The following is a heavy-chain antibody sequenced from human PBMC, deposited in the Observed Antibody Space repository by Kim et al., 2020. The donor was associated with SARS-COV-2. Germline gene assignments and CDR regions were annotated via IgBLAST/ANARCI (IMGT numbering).Heavy chain of an antibody. CDR3: ARDGGNPSSSWSVYYYYYGMDV. V-gene: IGHV1-69*13. J-gene: IGHJ6*02. Sequence: SVKVSCKASGGTFSSYAISWVRQAPGQGLEWMGGIIPIFGTANYAQKFQGRVTITADESTSTAYMELSSLRSEDTAVYYCARDGGNPSSSWSVYYYYYGMDVWGQGTTVTVSS. D-gene: IGHD6-13*01. CDR1: GGTFSSYA. CDR2: IIPIFGTA.